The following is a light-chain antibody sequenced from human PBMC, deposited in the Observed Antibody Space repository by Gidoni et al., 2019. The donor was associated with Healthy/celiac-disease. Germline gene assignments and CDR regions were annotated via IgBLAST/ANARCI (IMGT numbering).Light chain of an antibody. J-gene: IGKJ1*01. CDR3: QRYSSAPWT. CDR2: AAS. CDR1: QGISNY. Sequence: DIQMTQPPSSLSASVGDRITITCRASQGISNYLAWYQQKPGKVPKLLIYAASTLQSGVPSRFSGSGSATDFTLTINSLQPEDVATYYCQRYSSAPWTFGQGTKVEIK. V-gene: IGKV1-27*01.